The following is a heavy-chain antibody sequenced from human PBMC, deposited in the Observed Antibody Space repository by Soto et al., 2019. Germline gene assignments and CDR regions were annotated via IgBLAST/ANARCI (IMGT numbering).Heavy chain of an antibody. Sequence: GGSLRLSCAASGFTFSSYAMSWVRQAPGKGLEWVSAISGSGGSTYYADSVKGRFTISRDNSKNTLYLQMNSLRAEDTAVYYGILTGYYSYYGMDVWGQGTTVTVSS. D-gene: IGHD3-9*01. CDR1: GFTFSSYA. CDR2: ISGSGGST. J-gene: IGHJ6*02. V-gene: IGHV3-23*01. CDR3: ILTGYYSYYGMDV.